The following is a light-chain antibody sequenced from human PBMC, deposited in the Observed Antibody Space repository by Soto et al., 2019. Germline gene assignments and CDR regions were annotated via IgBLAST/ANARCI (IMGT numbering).Light chain of an antibody. CDR2: DVS. J-gene: IGLJ1*01. CDR3: CSYAGSPYV. CDR1: SSDVGGYNY. V-gene: IGLV2-11*01. Sequence: QSALTQPRSVSGSPGQSVAISCTGTSSDVGGYNYVSWYQQHPGKAPKLMIYDVSKRPSGVPDRFSGSKSGNTASLTISGLQAEDEADYCCSYAGSPYVFGNGTKVTVL.